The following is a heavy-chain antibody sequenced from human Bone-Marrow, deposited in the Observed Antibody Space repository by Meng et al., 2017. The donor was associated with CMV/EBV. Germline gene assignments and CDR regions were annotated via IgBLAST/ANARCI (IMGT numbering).Heavy chain of an antibody. CDR2: ISYDGSNK. V-gene: IGHV3-30-3*01. Sequence: SLKISCAASGFSFRSYAMHWVRQAPGKGLEWVAVISYDGSNKYYADSVKSRFTISRDNSKNTLYLQMNSLSAEETAVYYCARGGCSSTRCYLEGTRDAYYGMDVWGQGNTVTVSS. D-gene: IGHD2-2*01. CDR1: GFSFRSYA. CDR3: ARGGCSSTRCYLEGTRDAYYGMDV. J-gene: IGHJ6*02.